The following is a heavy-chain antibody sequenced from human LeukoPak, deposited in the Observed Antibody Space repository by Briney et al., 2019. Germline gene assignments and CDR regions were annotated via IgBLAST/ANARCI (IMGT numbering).Heavy chain of an antibody. CDR3: ARGEKQSPTVTTLRGYYYMDV. J-gene: IGHJ6*03. D-gene: IGHD4-11*01. CDR2: IYYSGST. V-gene: IGHV4-31*03. Sequence: SQTLSLTCTVSGGSISSGGYYWSWIRQHPGKGLEWIGYIYYSGSTYYNPSLKSRVTISVYTSKNQFSLKLSSVTAADTAVYYCARGEKQSPTVTTLRGYYYMDVWGKGTTVTVSS. CDR1: GGSISSGGYY.